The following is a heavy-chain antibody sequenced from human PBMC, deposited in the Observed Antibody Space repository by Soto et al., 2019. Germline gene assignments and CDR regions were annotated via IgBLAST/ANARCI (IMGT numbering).Heavy chain of an antibody. V-gene: IGHV3-48*02. D-gene: IGHD2-21*01. CDR3: ARDGCGGDCYSKNELDY. CDR2: ITKSTSVT. J-gene: IGHJ4*02. CDR1: GFSFNTYS. Sequence: EVKLAESGGGLVQPGGSLRLSCAASGFSFNTYSMNWVRQAPGRGLEWVSYITKSTSVTYYADSVKGRFTISRDNGKNSLYLQMSSLRDDDTAVYYCARDGCGGDCYSKNELDYWGQGTLVTVAS.